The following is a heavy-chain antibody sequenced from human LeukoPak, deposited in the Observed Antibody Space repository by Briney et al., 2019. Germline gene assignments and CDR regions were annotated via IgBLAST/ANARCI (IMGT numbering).Heavy chain of an antibody. D-gene: IGHD2-15*01. Sequence: GGSLRLSCAASGFTVTSNYMSWVRQAPGKGMEWVSVIYIGGSTYYADSVKGRLTISRDNSKNTLYLQMNSLGAEDTAVYYCARGTVVPTGFNRAFDYWGQGTLVTVSS. CDR2: IYIGGST. V-gene: IGHV3-53*01. CDR1: GFTVTSNY. CDR3: ARGTVVPTGFNRAFDY. J-gene: IGHJ4*02.